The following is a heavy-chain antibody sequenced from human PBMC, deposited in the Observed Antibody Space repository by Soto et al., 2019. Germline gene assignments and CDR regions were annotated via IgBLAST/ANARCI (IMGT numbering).Heavy chain of an antibody. J-gene: IGHJ4*02. V-gene: IGHV4-59*11. CDR1: GASMSSHY. CDR2: ISYSGST. CDR3: ARADPDASVGY. D-gene: IGHD3-16*01. Sequence: QVQLQESGPGLLRPSETLSLSCTVSGASMSSHYWTWLRQSPGKGLEWIWYISYSGSTYYNPSHKSRVTISADTSRNQFSLKLRAVISADTAVYYCARADPDASVGYWGQGNLVPVSS.